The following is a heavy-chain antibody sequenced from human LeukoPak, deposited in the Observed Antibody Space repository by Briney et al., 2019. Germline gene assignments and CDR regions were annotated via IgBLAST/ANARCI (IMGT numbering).Heavy chain of an antibody. D-gene: IGHD6-13*01. Sequence: GRSLRLSCAASGFTFSSYAMHWVRQAPGKGLEWVAVISSDGSNKYYADSVKGRFTISKDISKTMIYLQMNSLRAEDTAVYYCAKSGTTSSWSPRVKTYFDYWGQGTLVTVSS. V-gene: IGHV3-30*04. J-gene: IGHJ4*02. CDR2: ISSDGSNK. CDR3: AKSGTTSSWSPRVKTYFDY. CDR1: GFTFSSYA.